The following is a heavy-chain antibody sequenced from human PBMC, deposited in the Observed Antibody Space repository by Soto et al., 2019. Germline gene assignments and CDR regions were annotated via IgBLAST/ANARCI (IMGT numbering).Heavy chain of an antibody. CDR3: ARDWRRAQRQWLVPVY. D-gene: IGHD6-19*01. J-gene: IGHJ4*02. CDR1: GFMFSGYW. Sequence: PGGSLRLSCAASGFMFSGYWMFWVRQVPGKGLMWVSHIKGDGTSTYYADSVKGRFTISRDNSKNTLYLQMNSLRAEDTAVYYCARDWRRAQRQWLVPVYWGQGTLVTVSS. CDR2: IKGDGTST. V-gene: IGHV3-74*01.